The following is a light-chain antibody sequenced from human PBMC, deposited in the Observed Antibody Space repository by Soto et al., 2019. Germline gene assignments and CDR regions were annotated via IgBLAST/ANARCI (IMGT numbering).Light chain of an antibody. J-gene: IGLJ3*02. CDR3: AAWDDGFLWV. CDR1: ASNIGSNS. V-gene: IGLV1-44*01. CDR2: SNN. Sequence: QFVLTQPPSASGAPGQRVTISCSGSASNIGSNSVNWYQQLPGTAPRLLIYSNNQRPSGVPDRFSGSKSGTSASLAISGLQSEDEADYYCAAWDDGFLWVFGGGTKLTVL.